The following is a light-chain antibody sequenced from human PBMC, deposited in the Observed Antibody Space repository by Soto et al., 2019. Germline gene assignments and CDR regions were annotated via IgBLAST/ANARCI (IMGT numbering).Light chain of an antibody. CDR3: ISYTSSSTVV. CDR1: SSDVGAYNY. J-gene: IGLJ2*01. V-gene: IGLV2-14*01. Sequence: QSALTQPASVSGSPGQSITISCTGTSSDVGAYNYVSWYQQHPGKAPKLIISEVSNRPSGVSNRFSGSKSGNTASLTISGLQAEDEADYYCISYTSSSTVVFGGGTKLTVL. CDR2: EVS.